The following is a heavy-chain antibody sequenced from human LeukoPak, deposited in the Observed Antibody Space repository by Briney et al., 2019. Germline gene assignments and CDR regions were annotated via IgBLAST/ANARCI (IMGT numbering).Heavy chain of an antibody. Sequence: SETLSLTCTVSGGSISSYYWSWIRQPPGKGLEWIGYIYYSGSTNYNPSLKCRVTISVDTSKNQFSLKLSSVTAADTAVYYCARGSQRGFGAYYYYYYMDVWGKGTTVTISS. V-gene: IGHV4-59*01. CDR2: IYYSGST. J-gene: IGHJ6*03. D-gene: IGHD3-10*01. CDR3: ARGSQRGFGAYYYYYYMDV. CDR1: GGSISSYY.